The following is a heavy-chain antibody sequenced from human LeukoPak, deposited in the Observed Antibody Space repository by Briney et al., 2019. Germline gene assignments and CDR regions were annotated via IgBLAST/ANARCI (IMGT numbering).Heavy chain of an antibody. Sequence: ASVKVSCKASGYTFTSYDINWVRQATGQGLEWMGWMNPNSGNTGYAQKFQGRVTMTRNTSISTAYMELSSLRSGDTAVYYCARGLYRGVAATPAYWGQGTLVTVSS. CDR1: GYTFTSYD. D-gene: IGHD2-15*01. CDR2: MNPNSGNT. CDR3: ARGLYRGVAATPAY. V-gene: IGHV1-8*01. J-gene: IGHJ4*02.